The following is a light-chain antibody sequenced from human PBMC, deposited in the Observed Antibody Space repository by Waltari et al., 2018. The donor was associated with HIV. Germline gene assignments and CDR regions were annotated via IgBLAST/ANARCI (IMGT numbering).Light chain of an antibody. V-gene: IGLV1-51*01. CDR3: GTWDSSLSAGL. CDR1: SSNIGNNF. J-gene: IGLJ3*02. Sequence: QSVLTQPPSVSAAPGQKVTISCSGSSSNIGNNFVSRYQQLPGTAPKLLIYDNNMRPSVIPARFAGSKSGTSATLGIIGFQAGDEADYYCGTWDSSLSAGLFGGGTKLTVL. CDR2: DNN.